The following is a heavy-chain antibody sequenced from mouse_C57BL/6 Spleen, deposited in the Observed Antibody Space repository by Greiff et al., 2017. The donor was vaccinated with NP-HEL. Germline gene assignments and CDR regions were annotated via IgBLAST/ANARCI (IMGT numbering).Heavy chain of an antibody. V-gene: IGHV5-15*01. CDR2: ISNLAYSS. Sequence: EVKLMESGGGLVQPGGSLKLSCAASGFTFSDYGMAWVRQAPRKGPEWVAFISNLAYSSYYADTVTGRFTISRENAKNTLYLEMSSLRSEDTAMYYFARGSSYDYAMDYWGQGTSVTVSS. CDR3: ARGSSYDYAMDY. CDR1: GFTFSDYG. J-gene: IGHJ4*01. D-gene: IGHD1-1*01.